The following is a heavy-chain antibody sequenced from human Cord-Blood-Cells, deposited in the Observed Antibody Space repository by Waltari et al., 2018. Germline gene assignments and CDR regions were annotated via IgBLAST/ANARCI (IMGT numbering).Heavy chain of an antibody. V-gene: IGHV1-69*01. J-gene: IGHJ4*02. Sequence: SSVKVSCKASVGTSSSYPISWVRQAPGQGLEWRGGIIPICGTANYAQKFPGRVTITADESTNTAYMALSSLRSEDTAVYYCAREGWGGYDEEYWGQGTLVTVSS. CDR2: IIPICGTA. CDR1: VGTSSSYP. CDR3: AREGWGGYDEEY. D-gene: IGHD5-12*01.